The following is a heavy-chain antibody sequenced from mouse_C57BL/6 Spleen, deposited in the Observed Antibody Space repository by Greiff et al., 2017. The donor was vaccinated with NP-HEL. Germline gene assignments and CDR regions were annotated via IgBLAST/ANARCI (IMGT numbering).Heavy chain of an antibody. CDR1: GYTFTSYD. V-gene: IGHV1-85*01. J-gene: IGHJ4*01. D-gene: IGHD1-1*01. Sequence: VMLVESGPELVKPGASVKLSCKASGYTFTSYDINWVKQRPGQGLEWIGWIYPRDGSTKYNEKFKGKATLTVDTSSSTVYMELHSLKSEDSAVYFCARGGDYYSSSYPYYDMDYWGQGTSLTVSS. CDR3: ARGGDYYSSSYPYYDMDY. CDR2: IYPRDGST.